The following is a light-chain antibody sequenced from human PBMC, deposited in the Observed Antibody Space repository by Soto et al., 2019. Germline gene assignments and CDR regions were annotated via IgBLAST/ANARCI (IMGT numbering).Light chain of an antibody. CDR1: SSDVGNYDY. Sequence: QSALTQPASVSGSPGQSITISCTGTSSDVGNYDYVSWYQQYPGKAPRLMIYAVSRRPSGVSNRFSGSKSGNTASLTISGLQAEDEADYYFTSYTPSSTYVFGTGTKLTVL. J-gene: IGLJ1*01. V-gene: IGLV2-14*03. CDR3: TSYTPSSTYV. CDR2: AVS.